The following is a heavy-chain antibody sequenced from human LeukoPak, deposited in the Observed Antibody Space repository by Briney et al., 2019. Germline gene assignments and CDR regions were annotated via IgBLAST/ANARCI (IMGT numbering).Heavy chain of an antibody. V-gene: IGHV3-48*04. CDR3: AKGRVVPAAHFDY. D-gene: IGHD2-2*01. CDR2: ISSSASTI. Sequence: GGSLRLSCAASGFTFSSYSMNWVRQAPGKGLEWVSYISSSASTIYYADSVKGRFTISRDNANNSLYLQMNSLRPEDTAVYYCAKGRVVPAAHFDYWGQGTLVTVSS. CDR1: GFTFSSYS. J-gene: IGHJ4*02.